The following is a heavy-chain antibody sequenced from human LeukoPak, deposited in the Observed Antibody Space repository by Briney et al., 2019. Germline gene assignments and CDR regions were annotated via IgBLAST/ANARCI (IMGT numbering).Heavy chain of an antibody. CDR3: AEKARDGYQPDY. CDR1: GGTFSSYA. CDR2: IIPIFGTA. J-gene: IGHJ4*02. V-gene: IGHV1-69*13. D-gene: IGHD5-24*01. Sequence: ASVKVSCKASGGTFSSYAISWVRQAPGQGLEWMGGIIPIFGTANYAQKFQGRVTITADESTSTAYMELSSLRSEDTAVYYCAEKARDGYQPDYWGQGTLVTVSS.